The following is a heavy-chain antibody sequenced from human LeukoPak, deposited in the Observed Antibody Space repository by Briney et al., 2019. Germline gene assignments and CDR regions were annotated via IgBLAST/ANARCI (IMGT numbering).Heavy chain of an antibody. J-gene: IGHJ4*02. CDR2: INQAGSEK. CDR3: ARDDSSGWSYY. D-gene: IGHD6-19*01. CDR1: GFTFTGYW. Sequence: GGSLRLSCAAAGFTFTGYWMNWVRQAPGKGLEWVANINQAGSEKYYVDSVKGRFTIFRDNAKNSLHLQINSLTAEDTAVYYCARDDSSGWSYYWGQGTLVTVSS. V-gene: IGHV3-7*01.